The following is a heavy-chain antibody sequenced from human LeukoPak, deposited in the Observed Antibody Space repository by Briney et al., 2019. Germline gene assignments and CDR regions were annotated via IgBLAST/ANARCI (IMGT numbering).Heavy chain of an antibody. CDR2: IYHSGST. Sequence: SETLSLTCAGSGYSISRGYYGGWIRQPPGKGLEWSGRIYHSGSTDYKPSLKSRVTISVDKEKNNIYMKINSVTAAHTAVYYCPSGPLFCSSTSCYRPLPQREKDAFDIWGQGTMVTVSS. J-gene: IGHJ3*02. CDR1: GYSISRGYY. D-gene: IGHD2-2*02. V-gene: IGHV4-38-2*01. CDR3: PSGPLFCSSTSCYRPLPQREKDAFDI.